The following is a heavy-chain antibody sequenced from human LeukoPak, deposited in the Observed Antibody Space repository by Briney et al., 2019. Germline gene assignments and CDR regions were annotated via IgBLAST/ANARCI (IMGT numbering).Heavy chain of an antibody. CDR3: ARGDYGSGSHYSPNSYHMDV. J-gene: IGHJ6*03. Sequence: ASVKVSCKASGYTFTGYSMYWVRQAPGQGLEWMVWINHNSGGTNYAQKFQGRVTMTRDTSISTSYMELSRLRSDDTAVYYCARGDYGSGSHYSPNSYHMDVWGKGTTVTVSS. D-gene: IGHD3-10*01. CDR2: INHNSGGT. V-gene: IGHV1-2*02. CDR1: GYTFTGYS.